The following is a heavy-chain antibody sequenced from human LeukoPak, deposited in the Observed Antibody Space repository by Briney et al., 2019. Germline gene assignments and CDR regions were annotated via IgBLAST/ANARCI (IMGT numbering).Heavy chain of an antibody. V-gene: IGHV3-30*04. CDR3: ARGPEGYDSSGYYATDY. J-gene: IGHJ4*02. D-gene: IGHD3-22*01. Sequence: GGSLRLSCAASGFTFSSYAMHWVRQAPGKGLEWVAVISYDGSNKYYADSVKGRFTISRDNAKNSLYLQMNSLRAEDTAVYYCARGPEGYDSSGYYATDYWGQGTLVTVSS. CDR2: ISYDGSNK. CDR1: GFTFSSYA.